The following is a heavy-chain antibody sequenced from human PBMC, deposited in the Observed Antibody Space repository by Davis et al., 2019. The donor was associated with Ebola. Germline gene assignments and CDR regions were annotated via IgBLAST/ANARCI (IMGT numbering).Heavy chain of an antibody. J-gene: IGHJ6*02. CDR1: GYSFANFW. CDR3: ARQGKYSSSSGMDV. D-gene: IGHD6-6*01. CDR2: IYPGDSDT. V-gene: IGHV5-51*01. Sequence: KVSCKASGYSFANFWIGWVRQMPGKGLEWMGIIYPGDSDTRYSPSFQGQVTMSADKSISTAYLQWSSLKASDTAMYYCARQGKYSSSSGMDVWGQGTTVTVSS.